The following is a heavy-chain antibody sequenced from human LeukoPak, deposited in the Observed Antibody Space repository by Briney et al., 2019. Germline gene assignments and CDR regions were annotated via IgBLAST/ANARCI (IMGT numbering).Heavy chain of an antibody. CDR2: ISSSSSSI. CDR1: GFTFSSYS. CDR3: ARVGYTVPDY. J-gene: IGHJ4*02. V-gene: IGHV3-48*01. D-gene: IGHD4-11*01. Sequence: GGSLRLSCAASGFTFSSYSMNWVRQAPGKGLEWVSYISSSSSSIYYADSVKGRFTISRDNAKNSLYLQMNSLRAEDTAVYYCARVGYTVPDYWGQGTLVTVSS.